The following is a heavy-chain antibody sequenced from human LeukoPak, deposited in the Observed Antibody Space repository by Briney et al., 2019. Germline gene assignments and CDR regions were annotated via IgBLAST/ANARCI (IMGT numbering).Heavy chain of an antibody. J-gene: IGHJ4*02. CDR1: GFTFSRYA. V-gene: IGHV3-23*01. Sequence: GGSLRLSCAGSGFTFSRYAMSWVRQAPGKGLEWVSAISGSGGSTYYTDSVKGRFTISRDNSKSTLFLQMSGLRAEDTAVYYCAKDNDCWGQGTPVTVSS. CDR3: AKDNDC. CDR2: ISGSGGST.